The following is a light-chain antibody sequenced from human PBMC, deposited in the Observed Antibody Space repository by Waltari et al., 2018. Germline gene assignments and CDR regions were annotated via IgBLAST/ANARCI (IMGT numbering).Light chain of an antibody. CDR2: GAS. J-gene: IGKJ2*03. V-gene: IGKV1-8*01. CDR1: QGISNF. CDR3: QASYTTPYS. Sequence: AIRITQSPSSLSASTGDRVTITCRASQGISNFLAWYQQKPGTAPKLLIYGASTLQSGVPSRFSGSGSGTNFTLTITSLQAEDFATYFCQASYTTPYSFGQGTKVEIK.